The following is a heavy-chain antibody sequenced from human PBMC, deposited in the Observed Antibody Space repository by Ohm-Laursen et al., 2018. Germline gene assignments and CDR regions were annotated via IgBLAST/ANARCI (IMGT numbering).Heavy chain of an antibody. D-gene: IGHD3-22*01. J-gene: IGHJ3*01. V-gene: IGHV3-48*01. Sequence: GSLRLSCAAPGFTLSSYSMNWIRQAPGKGLEWLSYINSVSSHRYEGDSVRGRFTMSRDNAKNSVDLQLTSLRVEDTAVYYCARSVSNSGYFRHDAFDLWGQGTMLIVSS. CDR1: GFTLSSYS. CDR3: ARSVSNSGYFRHDAFDL. CDR2: INSVSSHR.